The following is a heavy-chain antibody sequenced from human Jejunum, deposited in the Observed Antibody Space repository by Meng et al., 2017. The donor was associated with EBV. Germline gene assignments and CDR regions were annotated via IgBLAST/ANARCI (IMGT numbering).Heavy chain of an antibody. CDR1: GFSLTTNGVG. CDR3: AHKGSGSYPLDY. Sequence: QITLKESGHTLVHPTQTLTLTCTFSGFSLTTNGVGVGWIRQPPGKALEWLAVIYWDDSRLYSPSLNSRLTITKDTSKSQVVLTMTDMDPVDTATYYCAHKGSGSYPLDYWGQGTLVTVSS. J-gene: IGHJ4*02. V-gene: IGHV2-5*02. D-gene: IGHD1-26*01. CDR2: IYWDDSR.